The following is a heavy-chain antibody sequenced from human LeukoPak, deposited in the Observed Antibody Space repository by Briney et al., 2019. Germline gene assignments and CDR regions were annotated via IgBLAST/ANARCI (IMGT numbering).Heavy chain of an antibody. CDR2: IYPGDSDT. D-gene: IGHD3-9*01. J-gene: IGHJ6*02. CDR3: ARRYDILTPDGRSNYGMDV. V-gene: IGHV5-51*01. Sequence: GESLKISCKGSGYSFTSYWIGWVRQMPGKGLEWMGIIYPGDSDTTYSPSLQGQVTISADKSISTAYLQWSSLKASDTAMYYCARRYDILTPDGRSNYGMDVWGQGTTVTVSS. CDR1: GYSFTSYW.